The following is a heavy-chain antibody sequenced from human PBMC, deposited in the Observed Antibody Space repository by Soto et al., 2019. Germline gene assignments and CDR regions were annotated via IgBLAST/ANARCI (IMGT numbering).Heavy chain of an antibody. V-gene: IGHV2-5*02. CDR1: GFSLSASGVG. CDR3: AHKGGGDRILDY. Sequence: QITLKESGPTLVKPTQTLTLTCTFSGFSLSASGVGVGWIRQPPGKALEWLAIIYWDDAKHYSPSLKSSLTSTKDTSKNQVVLTRTHMGPVETATYFCAHKGGGDRILDYWGQGTLVTVSS. D-gene: IGHD3-16*01. CDR2: IYWDDAK. J-gene: IGHJ4*02.